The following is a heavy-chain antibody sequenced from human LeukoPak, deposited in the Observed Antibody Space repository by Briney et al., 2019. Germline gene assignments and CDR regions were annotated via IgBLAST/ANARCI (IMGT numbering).Heavy chain of an antibody. Sequence: PGGSLRDTCAASLFTSSNYWMNWVRQPPGKGREGVASIQRDRREKYRVESVEGRFTISRDNAKNSLYLQMNSLRAEDTAVYYCARQGYSSGQWGQGSVLRVSS. CDR1: LFTSSNYW. J-gene: IGHJ4*02. V-gene: IGHV3-7*01. CDR3: ARQGYSSGQ. D-gene: IGHD6-19*01. CDR2: IQRDRREK.